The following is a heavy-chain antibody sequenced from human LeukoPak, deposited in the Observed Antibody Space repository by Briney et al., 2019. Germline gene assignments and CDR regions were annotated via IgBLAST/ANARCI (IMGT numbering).Heavy chain of an antibody. CDR1: GYTFSTSW. Sequence: PGESLKNSCKSSGYTFSTSWIGWVRQMPGKGLEWMGIIYPADSDTRYSPSFQGQVTISDDKSITTAYLQWSSLKASDTAIYYCARSGGARFDYWGQGTLVTVSS. V-gene: IGHV5-51*01. CDR3: ARSGGARFDY. J-gene: IGHJ4*02. CDR2: IYPADSDT. D-gene: IGHD3-16*01.